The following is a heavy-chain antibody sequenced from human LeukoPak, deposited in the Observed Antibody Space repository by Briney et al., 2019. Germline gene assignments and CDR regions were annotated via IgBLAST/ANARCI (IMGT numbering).Heavy chain of an antibody. CDR3: AKGKDSVAGATNDY. Sequence: GGSLRLSCAVSGFTFSSYSMSWVRQAPGKGLEWVSSISSSGTYKYYADSVKGRFTISRDNAKNSLYLQMNSLRAEDTAVYYCAKGKDSVAGATNDYWGQGTLVAVSS. CDR1: GFTFSSYS. CDR2: ISSSGTYK. D-gene: IGHD6-19*01. V-gene: IGHV3-21*01. J-gene: IGHJ4*02.